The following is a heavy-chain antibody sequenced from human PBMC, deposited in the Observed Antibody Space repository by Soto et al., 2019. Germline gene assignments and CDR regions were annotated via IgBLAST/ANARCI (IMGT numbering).Heavy chain of an antibody. D-gene: IGHD2-21*02. CDR2: IHHSGRT. CDR1: GDSISSDQW. CDR3: ARGGDWQFDY. J-gene: IGHJ4*02. Sequence: QVQLQESGPGLVKPSGTLSLTCAVSGDSISSDQWWSWVRQPPVKGLEWIGEIHHSGRTNYNPSLKSRVTILVEKSKNQVSLELSSMTAADTAVYYCARGGDWQFDYWGQGTLVTVSS. V-gene: IGHV4-4*02.